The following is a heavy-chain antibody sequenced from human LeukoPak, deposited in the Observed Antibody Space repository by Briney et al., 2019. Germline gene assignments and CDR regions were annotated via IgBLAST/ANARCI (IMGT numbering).Heavy chain of an antibody. CDR3: VRSRLSTTPSRFDY. CDR2: LNWNSGGI. CDR1: GFTFDDYA. Sequence: RSGGSLRLSCAASGFTFDDYAMNWVRQGPGKGLEWVSGLNWNSGGIAYADSVKGRFTISRDNAKNSLYLQMNSLRSEDTALYYCVRSRLSTTPSRFDYWGQGTLVTVSS. V-gene: IGHV3-9*01. J-gene: IGHJ4*02. D-gene: IGHD5/OR15-5a*01.